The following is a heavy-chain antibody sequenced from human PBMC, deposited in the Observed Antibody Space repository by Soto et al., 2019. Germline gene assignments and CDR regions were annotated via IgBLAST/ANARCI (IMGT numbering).Heavy chain of an antibody. CDR1: GGTFSSYA. J-gene: IGHJ3*02. D-gene: IGHD2-2*01. Sequence: SVKVSCKASGGTFSSYAISWVRQAPGQGLEWMGGIIPIFGTANYAQKFQGRVTITADKSTSTAYMELSSLRSEDTAVYYCAREGGIVVVPAADQNALDIWGQGTMVTVSS. CDR2: IIPIFGTA. CDR3: AREGGIVVVPAADQNALDI. V-gene: IGHV1-69*06.